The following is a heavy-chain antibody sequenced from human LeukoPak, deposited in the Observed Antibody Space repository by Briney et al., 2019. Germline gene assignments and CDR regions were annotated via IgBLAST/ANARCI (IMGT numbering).Heavy chain of an antibody. V-gene: IGHV4-31*03. CDR1: GGSISSGGYY. J-gene: IGHJ6*02. Sequence: SQTLSLTCTVSGGSISSGGYYWSWIRQHPGKGLEWIGYIYYSGSTYYNPSLKSRVNISVDTSKNQFSLKLSSVTAADTAVYYCARVGSSRPLDVWGQGTTVTVSS. D-gene: IGHD6-13*01. CDR3: ARVGSSRPLDV. CDR2: IYYSGST.